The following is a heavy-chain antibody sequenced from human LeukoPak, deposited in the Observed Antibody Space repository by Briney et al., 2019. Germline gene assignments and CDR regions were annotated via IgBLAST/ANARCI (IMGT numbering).Heavy chain of an antibody. CDR1: GGSISSYY. V-gene: IGHV4-59*01. D-gene: IGHD5-18*01. CDR2: IYGDGST. J-gene: IGHJ4*02. CDR3: ARYSYGGLYFDF. Sequence: SETLSLTFPVSGGSISSYYWSWIRPPPGKGLEWIGYIYGDGSTIYNPSLRSRVSISLHTSKTQFSLNLSSVTAADTAVYYCARYSYGGLYFDFWGQGTQVAVSS.